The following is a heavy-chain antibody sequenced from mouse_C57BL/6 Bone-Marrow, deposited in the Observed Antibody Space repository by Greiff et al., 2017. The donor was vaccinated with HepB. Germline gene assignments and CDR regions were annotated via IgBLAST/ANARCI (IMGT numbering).Heavy chain of an antibody. CDR3: VRQGTVVAPCAMDY. CDR1: GFSFNTYA. Sequence: EVQRVESGGGLVQPKGSLKLSCAASGFSFNTYAMNWVRQAPGKGLEWVARIRSKSNNYATYYADSVKDRFTISRDDSESMLYLQMNNLKTEDTAMYYCVRQGTVVAPCAMDYWGQGTSVTVSS. V-gene: IGHV10-1*01. CDR2: IRSKSNNYAT. D-gene: IGHD1-1*01. J-gene: IGHJ4*01.